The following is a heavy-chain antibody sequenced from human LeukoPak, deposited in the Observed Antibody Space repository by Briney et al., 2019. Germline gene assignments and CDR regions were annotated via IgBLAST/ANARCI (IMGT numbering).Heavy chain of an antibody. J-gene: IGHJ4*02. D-gene: IGHD1-26*01. CDR1: GSTFTGYY. V-gene: IGHV1-2*02. Sequence: GASVKLSPTASGSTFTGYYMHVARQAPAQGPEGMGWINLNSGGTNYAQKFQGRVTLTRDTSISTAYMELSRLRSDDTAVYYCARLVGATYNYWGQGTLVTVSS. CDR2: INLNSGGT. CDR3: ARLVGATYNY.